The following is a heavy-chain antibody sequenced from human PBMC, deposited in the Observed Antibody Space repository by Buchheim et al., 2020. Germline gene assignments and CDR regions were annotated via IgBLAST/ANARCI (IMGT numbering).Heavy chain of an antibody. CDR2: IYPIDSYA. CDR3: VRGFKNRDPSFDY. Sequence: EVRLVQSGAEVKKPGESLKISCEGSGYTFTDFWIGWVRQMPGKGLEWMGIIYPIDSYARNSPSFQDHVTISVDTAIRTAYLQWDSLQVSDSAIYYCVRGFKNRDPSFDYWGQGTL. V-gene: IGHV5-51*01. J-gene: IGHJ4*02. CDR1: GYTFTDFW. D-gene: IGHD1-14*01.